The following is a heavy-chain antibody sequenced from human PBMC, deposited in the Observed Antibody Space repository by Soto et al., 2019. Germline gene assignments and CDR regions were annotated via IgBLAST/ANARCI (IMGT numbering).Heavy chain of an antibody. Sequence: EVQLLESGGGLVQPGGSLRLSCAASGFTFSSYARSWVRQAPGKGLEWISAISGSGGSTYYADSVKGRFTISRDNSKNALYLEMNGLRAEDTAVYYYAKDELGASYYYSDGLDVWGQGTTVSFS. CDR1: GFTFSSYA. V-gene: IGHV3-23*01. CDR3: AKDELGASYYYSDGLDV. J-gene: IGHJ6*02. CDR2: ISGSGGST. D-gene: IGHD1-26*01.